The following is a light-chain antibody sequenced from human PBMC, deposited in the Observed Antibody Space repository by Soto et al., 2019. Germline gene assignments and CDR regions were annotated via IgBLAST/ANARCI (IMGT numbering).Light chain of an antibody. CDR2: EVS. J-gene: IGLJ1*01. V-gene: IGLV2-14*03. CDR1: SRDVGGYNY. CDR3: SSYGGTNPVYV. Sequence: QSALTQPASVSGSPEQSITISCTGTSRDVGGYNYVSWYQQHPGKAPKLIILEVSNRPSGVSNRFSGSKSGNTASLTISGRQAEDEADYYYSSYGGTNPVYVFGSGTKLTVL.